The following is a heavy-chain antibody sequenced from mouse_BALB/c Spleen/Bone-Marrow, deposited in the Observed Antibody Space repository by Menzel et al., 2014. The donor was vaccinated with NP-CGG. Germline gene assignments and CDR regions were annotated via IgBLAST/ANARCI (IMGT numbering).Heavy chain of an antibody. Sequence: VKLMESGAELARPGTSVKVSCKASGYAFTNYLIEWVKQRPGQGLEWIGVINPGSRSTNYNEKLKGKATLPADKSSITAYIQLSSLTSGDSAVYFCARRTTGVAPFDYWGQGTTLTVSS. CDR1: GYAFTNYL. J-gene: IGHJ2*01. V-gene: IGHV1-54*01. CDR3: ARRTTGVAPFDY. CDR2: INPGSRST. D-gene: IGHD1-1*01.